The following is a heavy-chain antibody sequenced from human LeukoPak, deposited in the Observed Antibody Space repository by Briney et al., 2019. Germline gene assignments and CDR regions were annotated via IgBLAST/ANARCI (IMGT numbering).Heavy chain of an antibody. CDR3: AELGITMIGGV. Sequence: GGSLRLSCAASGFTFSSYEMNWVRQAPGKGLEWVSYISSSGSTIYYADSVKGRFTVSRDNAKNSLYLRMNSLRAEDTAVYYCAELGITMIGGVWGKGTTVTISS. CDR2: ISSSGSTI. V-gene: IGHV3-48*03. CDR1: GFTFSSYE. J-gene: IGHJ6*04. D-gene: IGHD3-10*02.